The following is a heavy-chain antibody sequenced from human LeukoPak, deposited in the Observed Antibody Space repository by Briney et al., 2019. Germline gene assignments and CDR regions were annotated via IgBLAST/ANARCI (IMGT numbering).Heavy chain of an antibody. CDR3: ARGNLTYYDFWSGYHFDY. CDR1: GYTFTSYY. CDR2: INPSGGST. Sequence: ASVKVSCKASGYTFTSYYMHWVRQAPGQGLEWMGIINPSGGSTSYAQKFQGRVTMTRDTSTSTVHMELSSLRSEDTAVYYCARGNLTYYDFWSGYHFDYWGQGTLVTVSS. V-gene: IGHV1-46*03. J-gene: IGHJ4*02. D-gene: IGHD3-3*01.